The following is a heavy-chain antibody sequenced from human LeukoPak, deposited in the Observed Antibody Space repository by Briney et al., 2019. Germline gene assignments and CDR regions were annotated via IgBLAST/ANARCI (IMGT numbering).Heavy chain of an antibody. CDR1: GGSITSYF. D-gene: IGHD6-13*01. Sequence: SGTLSLTCTVSGGSITSYFWSWIRQAPEKGLEWIGYIHYSGSSNYNPSLKSRVTISVDTSKNQFSLKLSSVTAADTAVFFCAREGYTSSWYSGYYYFDYWGQGTLVTVSS. V-gene: IGHV4-59*12. J-gene: IGHJ4*02. CDR2: IHYSGSS. CDR3: AREGYTSSWYSGYYYFDY.